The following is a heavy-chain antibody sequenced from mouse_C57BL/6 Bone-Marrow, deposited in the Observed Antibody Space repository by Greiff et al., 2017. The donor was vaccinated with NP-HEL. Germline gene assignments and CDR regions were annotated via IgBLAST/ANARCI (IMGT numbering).Heavy chain of an antibody. V-gene: IGHV10-1*01. J-gene: IGHJ4*01. CDR2: IRSKSNNYAT. Sequence: EVKLMESGGGLVQPKGSLKLSCAASGFSFNTYAMNWVRQAPGKGLEWVARIRSKSNNYATSYADSVKDRFTISRDDSESMLYLQMNNLKTEDTAMYYCVRQDYDYDGYAMDYWGQGTSVTVSS. D-gene: IGHD2-4*01. CDR3: VRQDYDYDGYAMDY. CDR1: GFSFNTYA.